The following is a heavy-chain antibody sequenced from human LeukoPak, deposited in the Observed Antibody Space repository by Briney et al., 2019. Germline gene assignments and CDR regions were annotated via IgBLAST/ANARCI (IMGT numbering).Heavy chain of an antibody. CDR3: ARGFRSSSWYSVYYYYYMDV. V-gene: IGHV1-8*01. Sequence: ASVKVSCKASGYTFTSYDTNWVRQATGQGLEWMGWMNPNSGNTGYAQKFQGRVTMTRNTSISTAYMELSSLRSEDTAVYYCARGFRSSSWYSVYYYYYMDVWGKGTTVTISS. CDR1: GYTFTSYD. D-gene: IGHD6-13*01. J-gene: IGHJ6*03. CDR2: MNPNSGNT.